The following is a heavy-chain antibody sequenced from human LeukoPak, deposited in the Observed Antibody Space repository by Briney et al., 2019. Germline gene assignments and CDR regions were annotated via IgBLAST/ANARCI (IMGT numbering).Heavy chain of an antibody. CDR3: ARDLDSSGYYHVVDS. Sequence: TGGSLTLSCAVSGFTFSSYAMSWVRQAPGKGLEWVPLISTSGRTHYADSVQGRFTISRDNSKNTLSLHMNSLRAEDTAVYYCARDLDSSGYYHVVDSWGQGALVTVSS. D-gene: IGHD3-22*01. CDR2: ISTSGRT. V-gene: IGHV3-23*01. J-gene: IGHJ4*02. CDR1: GFTFSSYA.